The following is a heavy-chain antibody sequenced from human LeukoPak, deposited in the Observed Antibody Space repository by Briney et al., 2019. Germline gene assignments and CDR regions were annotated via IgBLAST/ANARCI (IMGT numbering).Heavy chain of an antibody. CDR3: ARHRGYYDSSGYYFDY. V-gene: IGHV4-39*01. CDR1: GGSISSSSYY. Sequence: SETLSLTCTVSGGSISSSSYYWGWIRQPPGKGLEWIGSIYYSGSTYYNPSLKSRATISVDTSKNQFSLKLSSVTAADTAVYYCARHRGYYDSSGYYFDYWGQGTLVTVSS. J-gene: IGHJ4*02. CDR2: IYYSGST. D-gene: IGHD3-22*01.